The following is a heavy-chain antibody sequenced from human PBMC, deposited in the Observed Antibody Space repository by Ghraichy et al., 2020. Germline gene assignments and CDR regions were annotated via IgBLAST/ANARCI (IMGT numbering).Heavy chain of an antibody. J-gene: IGHJ4*02. V-gene: IGHV3-43*01. CDR1: GFTFDDYT. CDR3: AAEAAVRGVDTFDY. CDR2: ISWDGGST. D-gene: IGHD3-10*01. Sequence: GESLNISCAASGFTFDDYTMHWVRQAPGKGLEWVSLISWDGGSTYYADSVKGRFTISRDNSKNSLYLQMNSLRTEDTALYYCAAEAAVRGVDTFDYWGQGTLVTVSS.